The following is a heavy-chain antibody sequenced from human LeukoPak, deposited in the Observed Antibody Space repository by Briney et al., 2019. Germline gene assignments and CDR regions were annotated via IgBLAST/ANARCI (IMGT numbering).Heavy chain of an antibody. J-gene: IGHJ4*02. CDR3: ARAKTGTTELLDY. D-gene: IGHD1-1*01. Sequence: GGSLRLSCAASGFIFNNYVMNWVRQAPGKGLEWVSSISGSGVHTYYADSVKGRFTISRDNAKNTLYLQMNSLRDEDTTVYYCARAKTGTTELLDYWGQGTLVTVSS. CDR1: GFIFNNYV. CDR2: ISGSGVHT. V-gene: IGHV3-23*01.